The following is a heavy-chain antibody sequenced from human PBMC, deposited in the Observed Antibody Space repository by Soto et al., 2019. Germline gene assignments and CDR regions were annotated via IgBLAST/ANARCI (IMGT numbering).Heavy chain of an antibody. CDR2: ISGSGGST. CDR3: AKDGGYYDFWSGYSY. V-gene: IGHV3-23*01. J-gene: IGHJ4*02. Sequence: GGSLRLSCAASGFTFSSYAMSWVRQAPGKGLEWVSAISGSGGSTYYADSVKGRFTISRDNSKNTLYLQMNSLRAEDTAVYYCAKDGGYYDFWSGYSYWGQGTLVTVSS. D-gene: IGHD3-3*01. CDR1: GFTFSSYA.